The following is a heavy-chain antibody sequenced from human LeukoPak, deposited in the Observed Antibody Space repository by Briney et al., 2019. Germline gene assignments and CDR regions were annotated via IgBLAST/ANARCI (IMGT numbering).Heavy chain of an antibody. CDR1: GYTFTSYD. CDR2: MNPNSGNT. V-gene: IGHV1-8*01. Sequence: ASVKVSCKAYGYTFTSYDINCVRQATGQGLEWMGWMNPNSGNTGYAQKFQGRVTMTRNTSISTAHMELSSLRSEDTAVYYCVRVTHDFWSGYRYYWGQGTLVTVSS. J-gene: IGHJ4*02. CDR3: VRVTHDFWSGYRYY. D-gene: IGHD3-3*01.